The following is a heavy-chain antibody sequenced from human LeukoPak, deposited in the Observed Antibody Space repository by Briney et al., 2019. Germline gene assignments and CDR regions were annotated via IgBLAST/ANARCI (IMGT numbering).Heavy chain of an antibody. V-gene: IGHV3-48*03. J-gene: IGHJ4*02. CDR2: ISPSGATI. CDR3: ARKTFGTVYFDY. CDR1: GFTFSTYE. Sequence: GGSLRLSCATSGFTFSTYEMNWVRQAPGKGLEWVSYISPSGATIYYAESVKGRFTISRDNAKNSVYLQMNTLRVEDTAVYYCARKTFGTVYFDYWGQGILVTVSS. D-gene: IGHD1-1*01.